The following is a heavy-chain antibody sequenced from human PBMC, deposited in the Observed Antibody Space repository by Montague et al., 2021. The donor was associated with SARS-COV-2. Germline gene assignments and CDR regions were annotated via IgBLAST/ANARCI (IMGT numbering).Heavy chain of an antibody. Sequence: SETLSLTRAVSGGSISHYYWSWIRQPRGKGLEWIGYIYSSGGTNYNPSLKSRVTLSLDAAKNYFSLRLSSVTAADTAVYYCARRTDILTGYYDYWGQGTLVTVSS. CDR3: ARRTDILTGYYDY. CDR1: GGSISHYY. J-gene: IGHJ4*02. D-gene: IGHD3-9*01. CDR2: IYSSGGT. V-gene: IGHV4-59*01.